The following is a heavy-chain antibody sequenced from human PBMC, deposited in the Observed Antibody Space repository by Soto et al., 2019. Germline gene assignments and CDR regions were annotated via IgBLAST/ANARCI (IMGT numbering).Heavy chain of an antibody. CDR3: ARPSGLLGQYSALVDY. J-gene: IGHJ4*02. CDR2: IIPIFTTT. CDR1: GGTFSNSA. V-gene: IGHV1-69*13. Sequence: GASVKVSCKASGGTFSNSAIAWVRQAPGQGLEWLGMIIPIFTTTNYAQKFKDRLTISADESTSTAYMELSGLKSEDTAVYFCARPSGLLGQYSALVDYWGQGTLVTVSS. D-gene: IGHD6-6*01.